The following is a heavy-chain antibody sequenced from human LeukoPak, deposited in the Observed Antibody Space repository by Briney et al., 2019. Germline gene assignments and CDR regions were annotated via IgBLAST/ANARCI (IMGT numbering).Heavy chain of an antibody. Sequence: GGSLRLSCAASGYTFSSYSMQWIRQAPGKGLEWVSVIYDGGSADYADSVKGRFTISRDNSKSKVYLQMNSLRVEDTAVYYRAREASYSGSWWYFDHWGQGTLVTVSS. CDR1: GYTFSSYS. D-gene: IGHD6-13*01. CDR2: IYDGGSA. J-gene: IGHJ4*02. V-gene: IGHV3-66*01. CDR3: AREASYSGSWWYFDH.